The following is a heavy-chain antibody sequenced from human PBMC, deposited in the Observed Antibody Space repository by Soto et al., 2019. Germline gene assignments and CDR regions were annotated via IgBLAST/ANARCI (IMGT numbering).Heavy chain of an antibody. V-gene: IGHV1-69*01. CDR1: GGTFSSYA. J-gene: IGHJ6*02. CDR3: AREVVVVVPADRGYYYYYGMDV. D-gene: IGHD2-2*01. Sequence: QVQLVQSGAEVKKPGSSVKVSCKASGGTFSSYAISWVRQAPGQGLEWMGGIIPVFGTANYAQKFQSRVTITADESTSTAYMELSSLRSEDTAVYYCAREVVVVVPADRGYYYYYGMDVWGQGTTVTVSS. CDR2: IIPVFGTA.